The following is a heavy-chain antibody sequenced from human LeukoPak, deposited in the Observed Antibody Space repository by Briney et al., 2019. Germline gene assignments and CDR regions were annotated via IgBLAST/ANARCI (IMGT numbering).Heavy chain of an antibody. CDR2: IVSGGPT. CDR1: GLPVSSNY. J-gene: IGHJ6*03. CDR3: AREVMYYPDSGSSRVYYQYMDV. V-gene: IGHV3-66*02. Sequence: PGGSLRLSFEASGLPVSSNYMNWVGQAPGKGLGWDSVIVSGGPTFYATSVKGRFTISRDNSQNTLSLQMNSLRTEDTAVYYCAREVMYYPDSGSSRVYYQYMDVWGKGTTVTVSS. D-gene: IGHD3-10*01.